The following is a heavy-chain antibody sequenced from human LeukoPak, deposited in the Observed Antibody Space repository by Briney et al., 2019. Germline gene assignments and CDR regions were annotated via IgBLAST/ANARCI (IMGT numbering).Heavy chain of an antibody. CDR3: ARHRSRAKEYSSSSGIYFFDY. CDR1: GGSISSSSYY. V-gene: IGHV4-39*01. CDR2: IYYSGST. D-gene: IGHD6-6*01. Sequence: SETLSLTCTVSGGSISSSSYYWGWIRQPPGKGLEWIGSIYYSGSTYYNPSLKSRVTISVDTSKNQFSLKLSSVTAADTAVYYCARHRSRAKEYSSSSGIYFFDYWGQGTLVTVSS. J-gene: IGHJ4*02.